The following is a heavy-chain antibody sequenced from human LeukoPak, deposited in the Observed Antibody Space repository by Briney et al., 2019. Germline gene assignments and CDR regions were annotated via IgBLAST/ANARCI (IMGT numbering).Heavy chain of an antibody. CDR2: SYYSGNT. V-gene: IGHV4-30-4*08. J-gene: IGHJ3*02. CDR1: GGSIRSGDYY. Sequence: SETLSLPCTVSGGSIRSGDYYWSWIRQPPGKGLKWIEYSYYSGNTYYNPSLKSRVTISVDTSKKQFSLKLSSVTAADTAVYYCARATMTMMVGIPADAFDIWGQGTMVTVSS. D-gene: IGHD3-22*01. CDR3: ARATMTMMVGIPADAFDI.